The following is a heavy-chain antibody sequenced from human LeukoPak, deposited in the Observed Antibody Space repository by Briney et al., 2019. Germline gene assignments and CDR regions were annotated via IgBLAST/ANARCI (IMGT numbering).Heavy chain of an antibody. CDR3: AIKTQSITAYGSFQH. D-gene: IGHD1-20*01. CDR2: IIPIFGTA. Sequence: SVKVSCKASGGTFSSYAIGWVRQAPGQGLEWMGGIIPIFGTANYAQKFQGRVTITTDESTSTAYMELSSLRSEDTAVYYCAIKTQSITAYGSFQHWGQGTLVTVPS. CDR1: GGTFSSYA. V-gene: IGHV1-69*05. J-gene: IGHJ1*01.